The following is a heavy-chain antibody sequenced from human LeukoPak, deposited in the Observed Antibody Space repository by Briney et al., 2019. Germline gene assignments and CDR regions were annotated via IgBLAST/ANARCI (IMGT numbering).Heavy chain of an antibody. CDR3: ARGFRHNQALRGWFDP. D-gene: IGHD3-10*01. V-gene: IGHV3-21*01. CDR1: EFTFSSYS. CDR2: ISSSSSYI. J-gene: IGHJ5*02. Sequence: PGGSLRLSCAASEFTFSSYSMNWVRQAPGKGLEWVSSISSSSSYIYYADSVKGRFTISRDNAKNSLYLQMNSLRAEDTAVYYCARGFRHNQALRGWFDPWGQGTLVTVSS.